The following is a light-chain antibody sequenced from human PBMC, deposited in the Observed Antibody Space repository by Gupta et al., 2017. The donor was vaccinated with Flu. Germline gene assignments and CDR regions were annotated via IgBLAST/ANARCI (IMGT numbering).Light chain of an antibody. CDR2: KAS. J-gene: IGKJ1*01. CDR1: QSISSW. CDR3: QQENSYSWT. V-gene: IGKV1-5*03. Sequence: PSTLSASVGASVTITCRASQSISSWLAWYLQKPGKAPKLLIYKASKLQSGVPSRFSGRGSGTEFTLTISSLQPDDFATYYCQQENSYSWTFGQGTKVEIK.